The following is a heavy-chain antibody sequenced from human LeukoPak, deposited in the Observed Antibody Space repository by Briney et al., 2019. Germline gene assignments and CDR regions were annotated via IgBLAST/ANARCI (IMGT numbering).Heavy chain of an antibody. CDR2: ISAYNGNT. CDR3: ARDRGIQLWENAFDY. CDR1: GYTFTSYG. V-gene: IGHV1-18*01. Sequence: ASVKVSCKASGYTFTSYGISWVRQAPGQGPEWMGWISAYNGNTNYAQKLQGKVTMTTDTSTSTAYMELRSLRSDDTAVYYCARDRGIQLWENAFDYWGQGTLVTVSS. D-gene: IGHD5-18*01. J-gene: IGHJ4*02.